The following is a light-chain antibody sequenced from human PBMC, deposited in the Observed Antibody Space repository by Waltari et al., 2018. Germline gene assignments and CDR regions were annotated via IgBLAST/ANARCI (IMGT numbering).Light chain of an antibody. CDR2: EDN. V-gene: IGLV2-8*01. CDR1: SSDVGGYNS. CDR3: SSYAGSNDFVV. J-gene: IGLJ2*01. Sequence: QSALTQPPSASGSPGQSVTISCTGTSSDVGGYNSVSWSQQHPGTAPKLMIYEDNKPPSGAPVRFSGSKSGNTASLTVSGVQAADEADYYCSSYAGSNDFVVFGGGTKLTVL.